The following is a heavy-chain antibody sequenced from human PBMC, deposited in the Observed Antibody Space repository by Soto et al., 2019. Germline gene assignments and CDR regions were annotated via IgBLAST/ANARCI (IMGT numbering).Heavy chain of an antibody. V-gene: IGHV3-15*07. D-gene: IGHD3-22*01. CDR1: GFTFSNAW. Sequence: GGSLRLSCAASGFTFSNAWMNWVRQAPGKGLEWVGRIKSKTDGGTTDYAAPVKGRFTISRDDSKNTLYLQMNSLKTEDTAVYYCTTADYDSSGWPVDYWGQGTLVTVSS. CDR3: TTADYDSSGWPVDY. J-gene: IGHJ4*02. CDR2: IKSKTDGGTT.